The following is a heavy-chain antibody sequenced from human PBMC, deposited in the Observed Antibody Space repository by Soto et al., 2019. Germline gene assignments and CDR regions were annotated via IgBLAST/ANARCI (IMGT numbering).Heavy chain of an antibody. CDR3: ARDGSDYNWNYPLYYYGMDV. Sequence: SETLSLTCTVSGGSIISGGYYWSWIRQHPGKGLEWIGYIYYSGSTYYNPSLKSRVTISVDTSKNQFSLKLSSVTAADTAVYYCARDGSDYNWNYPLYYYGMDVWGQGTTVTVSS. V-gene: IGHV4-31*03. CDR1: GGSIISGGYY. D-gene: IGHD1-7*01. J-gene: IGHJ6*02. CDR2: IYYSGST.